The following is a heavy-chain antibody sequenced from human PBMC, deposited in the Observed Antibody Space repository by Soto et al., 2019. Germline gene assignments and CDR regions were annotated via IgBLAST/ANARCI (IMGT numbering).Heavy chain of an antibody. V-gene: IGHV2-5*02. CDR2: IFWDDDK. CDR3: AHRRSTVTTEGGWFGP. Sequence: QITLKESGPTLVKPTQTLTLTCTFSGFSLSTSGVGVGWIRQPPGQALEWLALIFWDDDKRYSPSLKTRLTITQDTSKNQVVLTMTNMDPVDTATYYCAHRRSTVTTEGGWFGPWGQGTLVTVSS. J-gene: IGHJ5*02. CDR1: GFSLSTSGVG. D-gene: IGHD4-17*01.